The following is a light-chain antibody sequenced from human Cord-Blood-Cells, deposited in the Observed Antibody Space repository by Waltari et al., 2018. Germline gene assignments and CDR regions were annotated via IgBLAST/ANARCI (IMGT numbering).Light chain of an antibody. Sequence: EIVMTQSPATLSAYPGERATLSCRASQSVSRNLAWYQQKPGQAPRLLIYGASTRATGIPARFSGSGSGTEFTLTISSLQSEDFAVYYCQQYNNWPLTFGGGTKVEIK. V-gene: IGKV3-15*01. CDR3: QQYNNWPLT. J-gene: IGKJ4*01. CDR1: QSVSRN. CDR2: GAS.